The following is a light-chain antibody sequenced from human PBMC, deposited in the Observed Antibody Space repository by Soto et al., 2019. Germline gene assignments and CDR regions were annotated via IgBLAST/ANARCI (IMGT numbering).Light chain of an antibody. Sequence: QSALTQPDSVSGSPGESIAISCTGTSGDVGGYDYVSWYQQHPDKAPKLMIYEVTKRPSWVSNRFSGSKSGNTASLTISGLQPEDEADYFCSSHSSGSTRVFGSGTKLTVL. CDR3: SSHSSGSTRV. CDR1: SGDVGGYDY. J-gene: IGLJ1*01. CDR2: EVT. V-gene: IGLV2-14*01.